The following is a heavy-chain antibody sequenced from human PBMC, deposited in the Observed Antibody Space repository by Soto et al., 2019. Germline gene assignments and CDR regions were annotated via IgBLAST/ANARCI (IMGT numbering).Heavy chain of an antibody. CDR3: ARSLGARDAFDI. CDR1: GGTFSSYT. V-gene: IGHV1-69*02. CDR2: IIPILGIA. J-gene: IGHJ3*02. Sequence: GASVKVSFKASGGTFSSYTISWVRQAPGQGLEWMGRIIPILGIANYAQKFQGRVTITADKSTSTAYMELSSLRSEDTAVYYCARSLGARDAFDIWGQGTMVTVSS. D-gene: IGHD1-26*01.